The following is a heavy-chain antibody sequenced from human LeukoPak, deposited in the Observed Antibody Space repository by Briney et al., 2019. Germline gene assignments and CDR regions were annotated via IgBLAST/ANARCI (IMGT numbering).Heavy chain of an antibody. J-gene: IGHJ5*02. V-gene: IGHV4-4*09. Sequence: SETLSLTCTVSGGSISSYYWSWIRQPPEKGLEWTGYIYTSGSTNYNPSLKSRVTISVDTSKNQFSLKLSSVTAADTAVYYCARHKPRDTGWFDPWGQGTLLTVSS. CDR2: IYTSGST. CDR1: GGSISSYY. CDR3: ARHKPRDTGWFDP.